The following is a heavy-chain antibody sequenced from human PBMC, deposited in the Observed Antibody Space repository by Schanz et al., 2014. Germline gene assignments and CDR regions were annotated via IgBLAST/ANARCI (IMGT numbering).Heavy chain of an antibody. J-gene: IGHJ6*02. CDR3: AKAFRTTKYYGMDV. Sequence: EVQVLESGGGLVQPGGSLRLSCAASGFTFYNYAMTWVRQAPGKGLEWVSAISSTGGSTYYADSVKGRFTISRDNSKNTLSLLVNSLRGEDTATYYCAKAFRTTKYYGMDVWGQGTTVTVS. CDR2: ISSTGGST. CDR1: GFTFYNYA. V-gene: IGHV3-23*01. D-gene: IGHD1-1*01.